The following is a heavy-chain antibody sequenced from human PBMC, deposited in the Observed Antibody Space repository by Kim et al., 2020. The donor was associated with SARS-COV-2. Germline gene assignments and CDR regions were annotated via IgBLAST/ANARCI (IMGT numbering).Heavy chain of an antibody. CDR2: ISSNGGSP. CDR1: GFTFSRYA. Sequence: GGSLRLSCSASGFTFSRYAMHWVRQAPGKGLEYVSAISSNGGSPYYADSVKGIFTISRDNSKNTLYLQMSSLRAEDTAVYYCVKGGIYDIAAAGNYYYYGMDVWGQGTTVTVSS. J-gene: IGHJ6*02. CDR3: VKGGIYDIAAAGNYYYYGMDV. D-gene: IGHD6-13*01. V-gene: IGHV3-64D*06.